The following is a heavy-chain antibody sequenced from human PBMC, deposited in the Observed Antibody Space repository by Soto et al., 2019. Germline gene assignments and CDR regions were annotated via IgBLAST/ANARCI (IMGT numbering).Heavy chain of an antibody. J-gene: IGHJ4*02. CDR1: GGPISHSSSYY. CDR3: ARGSTGYSSSWYRY. V-gene: IGHV4-39*01. D-gene: IGHD6-13*01. CDR2: VYYTGDT. Sequence: PSETLSLTCTVSGGPISHSSSYYWAWIRQPPGKGLEWIGSVYYTGDTYYGPSLKSRVTLFVDASKNQFSLKLSSVTAADTAVYYCARGSTGYSSSWYRYWGQGNLVTVSS.